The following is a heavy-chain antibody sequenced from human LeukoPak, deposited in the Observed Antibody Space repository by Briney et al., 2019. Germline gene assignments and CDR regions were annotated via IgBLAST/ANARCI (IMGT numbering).Heavy chain of an antibody. CDR1: GYTFTGYY. CDR3: AGGLHSGYDAYCSGGSCYLADAFDI. D-gene: IGHD2-15*01. CDR2: INPNSGGT. V-gene: IGHV1-2*02. Sequence: GASVKVSCKASGYTFTGYYMHWVRQAPGQGLEWMGWINPNSGGTNYAQKFQGRVTMTRDTSISTAYMELSSLRSEDTAVYYCAGGLHSGYDAYCSGGSCYLADAFDIWGQGTMVTVSS. J-gene: IGHJ3*02.